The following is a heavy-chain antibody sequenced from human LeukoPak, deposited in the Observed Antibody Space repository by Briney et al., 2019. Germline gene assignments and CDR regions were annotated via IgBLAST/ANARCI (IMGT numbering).Heavy chain of an antibody. Sequence: GGSLRLSCAASGFTFDDYGMSWVRQAPGKGLEWVSGINWNGGSTGYADSVKGRFTISRDNAKNSLYLQMNSLRAGDTALYYCARVSSGWSPDYWGQGTLVTVSS. CDR3: ARVSSGWSPDY. V-gene: IGHV3-20*04. CDR2: INWNGGST. CDR1: GFTFDDYG. D-gene: IGHD6-19*01. J-gene: IGHJ4*02.